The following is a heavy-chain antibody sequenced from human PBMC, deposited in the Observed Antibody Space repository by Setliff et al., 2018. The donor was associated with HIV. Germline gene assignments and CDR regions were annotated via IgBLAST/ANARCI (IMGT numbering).Heavy chain of an antibody. D-gene: IGHD3-22*01. CDR1: GFTFGDYA. CDR3: TRDYYDSSGEDY. Sequence: GGSLRLSCTASGFTFGDYAMSWVRQAPGKGLEWVGFIRSKAYGGTTEYAASVKGRFTISRDDSKSTAYLQMNSLKTEDTAVYYCTRDYYDSSGEDYWGQGTLVTVSS. CDR2: IRSKAYGGTT. J-gene: IGHJ4*02. V-gene: IGHV3-49*04.